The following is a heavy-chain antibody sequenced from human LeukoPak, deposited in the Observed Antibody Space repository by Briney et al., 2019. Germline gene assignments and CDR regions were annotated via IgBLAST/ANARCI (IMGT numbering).Heavy chain of an antibody. CDR3: AARDGSSGW. CDR2: INHSGST. Sequence: PSETLSLTCAVYGGSFSGYYWSWIRQPPGKGLEWIGEINHSGSTNYNPSLKSRVTISVDTPKNQFSLKLSSVTAADTAVYYCAARDGSSGWWGQGTLVTVSS. V-gene: IGHV4-34*01. J-gene: IGHJ4*02. CDR1: GGSFSGYY. D-gene: IGHD6-19*01.